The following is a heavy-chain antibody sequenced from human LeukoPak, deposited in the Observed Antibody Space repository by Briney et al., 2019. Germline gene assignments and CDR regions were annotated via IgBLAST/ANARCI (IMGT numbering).Heavy chain of an antibody. J-gene: IGHJ4*02. CDR1: GFNFSSYA. D-gene: IGHD3-22*01. V-gene: IGHV3-30*04. CDR2: ISYDGSNK. Sequence: PGGSLRLSCAASGFNFSSYAMHWVRQAPGKGLEWVAVISYDGSNKYYADSVKGRFTISRDNSKNTLYLQMNSLRAEDTAVYYCAKASGGDSSVDYWGQGTLVTVSS. CDR3: AKASGGDSSVDY.